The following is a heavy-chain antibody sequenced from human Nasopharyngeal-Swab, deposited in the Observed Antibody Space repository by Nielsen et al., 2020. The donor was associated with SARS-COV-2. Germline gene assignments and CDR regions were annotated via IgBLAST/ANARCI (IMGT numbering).Heavy chain of an antibody. CDR1: GFTFSSIA. D-gene: IGHD6-13*01. CDR2: IWYDGSNK. J-gene: IGHJ6*02. Sequence: GGSLRLSCAASGFTFSSIAMHWVRQAPGKGLEWVAVIWYDGSNKYYADSVKGRFTISRDNSKNTLYLQMNSLRAEDTAVYYCARDRGGSWYDHYYYYGMDVWGQGTTVTVSS. V-gene: IGHV3-33*08. CDR3: ARDRGGSWYDHYYYYGMDV.